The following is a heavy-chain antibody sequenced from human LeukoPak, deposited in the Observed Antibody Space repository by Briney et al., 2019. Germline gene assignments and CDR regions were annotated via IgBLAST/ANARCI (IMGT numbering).Heavy chain of an antibody. CDR3: ARDDIV. CDR1: GGSVSSGSYY. J-gene: IGHJ4*02. CDR2: IYYSGST. Sequence: SETLSLTCTVSGGSVSSGSYYWSWIRQPPGKGLEWIGYIYYSGSTNYNPSLESRVTISVDTSKNQFSLKLSSVTAADTAVYYCARDDIVWGQGTLVTVSS. D-gene: IGHD2-15*01. V-gene: IGHV4-61*01.